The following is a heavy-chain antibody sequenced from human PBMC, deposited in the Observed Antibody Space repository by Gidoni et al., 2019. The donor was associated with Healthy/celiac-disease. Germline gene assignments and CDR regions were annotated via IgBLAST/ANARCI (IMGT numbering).Heavy chain of an antibody. V-gene: IGHV4-34*01. CDR2: LNHSGCT. J-gene: IGHJ4*02. Sequence: QVQLQQWGAGLLKPSKTLSLTCAVYGGSFSGYYWSWIRQPPGKGLEWIGELNHSGCTNYNPSLKSRVTISVDTSKNQFSLKLTSVTAADTAVYYCARGPYGSGSYKYYFDYWGQGTLVTVSS. CDR1: GGSFSGYY. CDR3: ARGPYGSGSYKYYFDY. D-gene: IGHD3-10*01.